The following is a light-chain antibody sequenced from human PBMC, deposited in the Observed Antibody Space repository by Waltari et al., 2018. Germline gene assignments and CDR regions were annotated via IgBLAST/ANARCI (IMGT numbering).Light chain of an antibody. CDR1: QSISRAL. CDR2: DTT. CDR3: QHYVRLPGT. J-gene: IGKJ2*01. V-gene: IGKV3-20*01. Sequence: IMLTPSPGTLSFSPGERATLAGRASQSISRALAWYQQKPGQAPSLLIFDTTKRATSIPDRFSGSGSGTDVSLTFSRLEHEDFAVYYCQHYVRLPGTFGQGTKVEIK.